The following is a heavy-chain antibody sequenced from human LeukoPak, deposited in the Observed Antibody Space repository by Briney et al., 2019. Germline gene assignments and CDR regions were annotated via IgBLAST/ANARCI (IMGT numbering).Heavy chain of an antibody. V-gene: IGHV3-30*04. CDR1: GFTFSSYA. J-gene: IGHJ4*02. D-gene: IGHD2-2*01. CDR3: ARLHCSSNSCPGY. Sequence: PGRSLRLSCAASGFTFSSYAMHWVRQAPGTGLEWVAVISYDGSNKYYADSVKGRFTISRDNSKNTLYLQMNSLRAEDTAVYYCARLHCSSNSCPGYWGQGTLVTVSS. CDR2: ISYDGSNK.